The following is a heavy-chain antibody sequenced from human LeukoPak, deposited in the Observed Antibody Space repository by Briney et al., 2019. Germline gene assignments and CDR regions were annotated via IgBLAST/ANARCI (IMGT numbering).Heavy chain of an antibody. Sequence: GGSLRLSCAASGFTFSSYAMHWVRQAPGKGLEWVAVISYDGSNKYYADSVKGRFTISRDNSKNTLYLQMNSLRAEDTAVYYCARDQARYDYVWGSYRYDYYGMDVWGQGTTVTVSS. V-gene: IGHV3-30-3*01. J-gene: IGHJ6*02. CDR1: GFTFSSYA. CDR2: ISYDGSNK. D-gene: IGHD3-16*02. CDR3: ARDQARYDYVWGSYRYDYYGMDV.